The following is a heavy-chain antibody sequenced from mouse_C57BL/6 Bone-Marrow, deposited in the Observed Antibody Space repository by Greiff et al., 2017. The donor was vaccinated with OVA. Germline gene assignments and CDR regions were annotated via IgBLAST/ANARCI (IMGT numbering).Heavy chain of an antibody. J-gene: IGHJ2*01. V-gene: IGHV5-6*01. CDR1: GFTFSSYG. D-gene: IGHD2-4*01. Sequence: EVKLMASGGDLVKPGGSLKLSCAASGFTFSSYGMSWVRPTPDKRLEWVATISSGGSYTYYPHSVKGRVTISRDNAKNTLDLQMSRLKCEDTAMYYCARHIDYDYWGQGTTLTVSS. CDR2: ISSGGSYT. CDR3: ARHIDYDY.